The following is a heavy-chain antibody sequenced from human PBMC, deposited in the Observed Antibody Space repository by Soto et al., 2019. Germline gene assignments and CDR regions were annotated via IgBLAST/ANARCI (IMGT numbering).Heavy chain of an antibody. V-gene: IGHV4-59*01. Sequence: ASETLSLTCTVSGGSIRSYYWSWIRQPPGKGLEWIGYIYYSGSTNYNPSLKSRVTISVDTSKNQFSLKLSSVTAADTAVYYCARDPRLGIDAFDIWGQGTMVTVSS. CDR3: ARDPRLGIDAFDI. CDR2: IYYSGST. CDR1: GGSIRSYY. D-gene: IGHD3-16*01. J-gene: IGHJ3*02.